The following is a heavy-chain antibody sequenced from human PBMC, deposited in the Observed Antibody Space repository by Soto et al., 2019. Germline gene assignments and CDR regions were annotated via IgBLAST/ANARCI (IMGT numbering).Heavy chain of an antibody. CDR3: ARPYSSGWYYRGDAFDI. Sequence: EVQLLESGGGLVQPGGSLRLSCAASGFTFSSYAMSWVRQAPGKGLEWGSAISGSGGCTYYADSVKGRFTISRDNSKNTLYLQMNSLRAEDTAVYYCARPYSSGWYYRGDAFDIWGQGTMVTVSS. CDR2: ISGSGGCT. D-gene: IGHD6-19*01. CDR1: GFTFSSYA. J-gene: IGHJ3*02. V-gene: IGHV3-23*01.